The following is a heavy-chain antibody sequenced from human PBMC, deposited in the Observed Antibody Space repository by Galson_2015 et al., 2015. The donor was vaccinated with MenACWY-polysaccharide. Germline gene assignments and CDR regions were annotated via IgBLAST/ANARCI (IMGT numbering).Heavy chain of an antibody. D-gene: IGHD2-15*01. V-gene: IGHV5-51*01. CDR3: ARHQFSSACTPAGH. CDR1: GYNFNTFW. Sequence: QSGAEVKKPGESLKISCEASGYNFNTFWIGWARQLPGKGLEWMGIIFPATSSTKYSPSFQGQVTISADKSNYTAYLQWTSLKASDTAMYLCARHQFSSACTPAGHWGQGTLIIVSS. J-gene: IGHJ4*02. CDR2: IFPATSST.